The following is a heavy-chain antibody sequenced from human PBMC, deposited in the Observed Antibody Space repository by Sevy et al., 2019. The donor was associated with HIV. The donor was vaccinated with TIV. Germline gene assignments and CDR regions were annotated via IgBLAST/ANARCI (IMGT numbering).Heavy chain of an antibody. CDR1: GLTFSYAW. CDR3: TTEGGSCLGGICSYYFYGMDV. D-gene: IGHD2-15*01. J-gene: IGHJ6*02. Sequence: GGSLRLSCEASGLTFSYAWMSWVRQAPGKGLEWVGGIKRQIDGGTTDYAAPVKGRFTISRDDSRNTLYLQMNSLKTEDTAVYYCTTEGGSCLGGICSYYFYGMDVWGQRTTVTVSS. CDR2: IKRQIDGGTT. V-gene: IGHV3-15*01.